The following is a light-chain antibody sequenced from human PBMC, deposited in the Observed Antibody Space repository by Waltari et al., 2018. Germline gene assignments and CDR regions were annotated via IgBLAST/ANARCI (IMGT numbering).Light chain of an antibody. V-gene: IGKV3-20*01. J-gene: IGKJ1*01. Sequence: VLTQSPGTLSLSPGDRAILSCTASESVTTNYLAWFQQRPGQAPRLLIYRASIRAAGVPDRFSGSGSGTDFSLTIRRLEPEDFAMYYCHRYDYVWTFGQGTKVEIK. CDR2: RAS. CDR3: HRYDYVWT. CDR1: ESVTTNY.